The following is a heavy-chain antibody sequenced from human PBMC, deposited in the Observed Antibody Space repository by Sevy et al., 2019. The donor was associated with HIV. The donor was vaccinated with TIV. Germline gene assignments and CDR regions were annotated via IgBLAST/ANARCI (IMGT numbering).Heavy chain of an antibody. Sequence: GGSLRLSCEASAITIRDYWMSWVRQAPGKGLEWVANINPDGTRIYYADSVKGRFTISRDHAKTSVFLQMSSLRAEDTAVYYCARAIQLAASYWGQGTLVTVSS. D-gene: IGHD2-15*01. CDR2: INPDGTRI. J-gene: IGHJ4*02. V-gene: IGHV3-7*02. CDR3: ARAIQLAASY. CDR1: AITIRDYW.